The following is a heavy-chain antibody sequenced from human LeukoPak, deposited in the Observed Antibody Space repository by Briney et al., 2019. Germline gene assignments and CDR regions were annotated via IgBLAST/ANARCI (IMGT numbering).Heavy chain of an antibody. CDR1: GGSFSGYY. Sequence: KPSETLSLTCAVYGGSFSGYYWSWIRQPPGKGLEWIGEINHSGSTNYNPSLKSRVTISVDTSKNQFSLKLSSVTAADTAVYYCAREGLNYYDNSGYYYAFDIWGQGTMVTVSS. CDR2: INHSGST. CDR3: AREGLNYYDNSGYYYAFDI. J-gene: IGHJ3*02. D-gene: IGHD3-22*01. V-gene: IGHV4-34*01.